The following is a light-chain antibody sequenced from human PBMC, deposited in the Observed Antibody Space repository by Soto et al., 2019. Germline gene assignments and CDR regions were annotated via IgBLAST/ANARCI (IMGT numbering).Light chain of an antibody. Sequence: DIQMTQSASTLSASVGDRVTITCRASQSISRRFSWYQQKPVKAPKLLTYDASSLESVFPTRFSGSGSGTEITLTISSLQPDDFATYYCQQYNSYSWTFGQGTKVDIK. CDR3: QQYNSYSWT. CDR1: QSISRR. CDR2: DAS. V-gene: IGKV1-5*01. J-gene: IGKJ1*01.